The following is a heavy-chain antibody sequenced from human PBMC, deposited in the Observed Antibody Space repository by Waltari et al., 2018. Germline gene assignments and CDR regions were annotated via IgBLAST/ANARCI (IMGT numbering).Heavy chain of an antibody. CDR3: ARENYYDSSGFSVS. CDR1: GYTFSHYW. CDR2: IAPAYAET. J-gene: IGHJ5*02. Sequence: EVRLVQSGAEVKKPGESLTISCQASGYTFSHYWISWVRHLPGNGLAWMGKIAPAYAETNYSPSFPGHVSISADKSSSTASLHWSSLKASDSATYYCARENYYDSSGFSVSWGQGTLVTVSS. D-gene: IGHD3-22*01. V-gene: IGHV5-10-1*03.